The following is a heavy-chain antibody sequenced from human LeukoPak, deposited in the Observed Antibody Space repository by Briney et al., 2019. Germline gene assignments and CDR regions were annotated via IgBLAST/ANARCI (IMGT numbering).Heavy chain of an antibody. V-gene: IGHV4-34*01. J-gene: IGHJ3*02. CDR2: INHSGST. Sequence: SETLSLTCAVYGGSFSGYYWSWIRQPPGKGLEWIGEINHSGSTNYNPSLKSRVTISVDTSKNQFSLKLSSVTAADTAVYYCARGRVYSSNWAPHSKGLDIWGQGTMVTVSS. CDR1: GGSFSGYY. D-gene: IGHD6-13*01. CDR3: ARGRVYSSNWAPHSKGLDI.